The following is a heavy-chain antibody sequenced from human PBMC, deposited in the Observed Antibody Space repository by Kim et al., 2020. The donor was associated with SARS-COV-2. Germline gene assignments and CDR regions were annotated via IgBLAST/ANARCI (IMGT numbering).Heavy chain of an antibody. V-gene: IGHV3-23*01. Sequence: GGSLRLSCAASGFTFSSYAMSWVRQAPGKGLEWVSAISGSGGRTYYADSVKGRFTISRDNSKNTLYLQMNSLRAEDTAVYYCAKDMSSGSGSYVFDYWGQGTLVTVSS. CDR3: AKDMSSGSGSYVFDY. J-gene: IGHJ4*02. CDR1: GFTFSSYA. D-gene: IGHD3-10*01. CDR2: ISGSGGRT.